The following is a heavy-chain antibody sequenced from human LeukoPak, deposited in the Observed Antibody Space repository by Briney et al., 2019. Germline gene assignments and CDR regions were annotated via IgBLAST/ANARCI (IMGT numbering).Heavy chain of an antibody. J-gene: IGHJ4*02. Sequence: GASVKVSCKASEYTFTGYYMHWVRQAPGQGLEWMGWINPNSGGTNYAQKFQGRVTMTRDTSISTAYMELSRLRSDDTAVYYCARDLPHYYDSSGYLSYLDYWGQGTLVTVSS. CDR1: EYTFTGYY. CDR2: INPNSGGT. V-gene: IGHV1-2*02. CDR3: ARDLPHYYDSSGYLSYLDY. D-gene: IGHD3-22*01.